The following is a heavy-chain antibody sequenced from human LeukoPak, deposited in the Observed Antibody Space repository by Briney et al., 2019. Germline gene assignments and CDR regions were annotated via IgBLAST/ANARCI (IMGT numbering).Heavy chain of an antibody. CDR1: GFTFSSDS. CDR3: AREGLWFGELSILLCDI. CDR2: ISSSSSTI. D-gene: IGHD3-10*01. Sequence: GGSLRLSCAASGFTFSSDSMNWVRQAPGKGLEWVPYISSSSSTIYYADSVKGRFTISRDNAKNSLYLQMNSLRDEDTAVYYCAREGLWFGELSILLCDIWGQGTMVTVSS. J-gene: IGHJ3*02. V-gene: IGHV3-48*02.